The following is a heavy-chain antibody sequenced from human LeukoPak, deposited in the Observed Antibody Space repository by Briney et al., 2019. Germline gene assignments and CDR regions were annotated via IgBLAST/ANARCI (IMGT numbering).Heavy chain of an antibody. CDR1: GGSLSNYY. CDR3: ARDCEVGTTGKTRWFDP. Sequence: PSETLSLTCTVSGGSLSNYYWNWIRQPAGKGLEWIGSIYYSGSTYYNPSLKSRVTISVDTSKNQFSLKLSSVTAADTAVYYCARDCEVGTTGKTRWFDPWGQGTLVTVSS. V-gene: IGHV4-39*07. CDR2: IYYSGST. J-gene: IGHJ5*02. D-gene: IGHD1-1*01.